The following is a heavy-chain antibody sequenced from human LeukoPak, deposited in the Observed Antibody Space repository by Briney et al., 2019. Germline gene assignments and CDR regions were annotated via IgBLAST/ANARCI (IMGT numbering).Heavy chain of an antibody. CDR2: INWNGGST. J-gene: IGHJ4*02. V-gene: IGHV3-20*04. CDR3: ATVLEYSSPGSDVDY. Sequence: PGGSLRLSCAASGFTFDDYGMSWVRQAPGKGLEWVSGINWNGGSTVYADSVKGRFTISRDNAKNSLYLQMNSLRAEDTALYYCATVLEYSSPGSDVDYWGQGTLVTVSS. CDR1: GFTFDDYG. D-gene: IGHD6-6*01.